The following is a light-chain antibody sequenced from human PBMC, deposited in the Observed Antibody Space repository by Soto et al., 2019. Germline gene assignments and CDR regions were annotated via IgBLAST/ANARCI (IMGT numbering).Light chain of an antibody. CDR3: SSYTSSSTQV. Sequence: QSALTQPASVSGSPGQSITISCTGNSSDVGGYNYVSWYQQHPGKAPKLMIYDVSNRPSGVSNRFSGSKSGNTASLTISGLQAEDEADYYCSSYTSSSTQVFGTGTKLTVL. V-gene: IGLV2-14*01. CDR2: DVS. CDR1: SSDVGGYNY. J-gene: IGLJ1*01.